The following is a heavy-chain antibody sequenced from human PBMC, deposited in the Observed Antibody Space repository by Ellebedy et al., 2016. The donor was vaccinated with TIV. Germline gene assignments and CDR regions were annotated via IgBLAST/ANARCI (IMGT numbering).Heavy chain of an antibody. D-gene: IGHD3-10*01. V-gene: IGHV1-2*02. CDR2: INTNSGDT. Sequence: AASVKVSCKASGYIFSGYHIHWVRQAPGQGLEWMGWINTNSGDTNYAQRFQGKVTMTRDTSISTAYMELRKLRSDDTAGYYCARDPRGALDYWGQGSLVTVSS. CDR1: GYIFSGYH. CDR3: ARDPRGALDY. J-gene: IGHJ4*02.